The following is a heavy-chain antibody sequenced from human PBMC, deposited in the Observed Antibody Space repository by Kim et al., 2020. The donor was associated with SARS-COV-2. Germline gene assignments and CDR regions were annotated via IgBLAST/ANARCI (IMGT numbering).Heavy chain of an antibody. CDR3: ARHMGRSESSSSKPAFDI. CDR1: GGSISSSSYY. D-gene: IGHD6-13*01. V-gene: IGHV4-39*01. J-gene: IGHJ3*02. CDR2: MYYSGST. Sequence: SETLSLTCTVSGGSISSSSYYWGWIRQPPGKGLEWIGSMYYSGSTHYNPSLKSRVTISVDTSKNQFSLKLSSVTAADTAVYYCARHMGRSESSSSKPAFDIWGQGTMVTVSS.